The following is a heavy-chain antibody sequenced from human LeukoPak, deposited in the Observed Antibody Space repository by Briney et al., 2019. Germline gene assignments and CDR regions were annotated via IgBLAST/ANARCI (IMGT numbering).Heavy chain of an antibody. J-gene: IGHJ4*02. D-gene: IGHD5-12*01. CDR3: VRDGGVSGYDLLDY. CDR2: INQDGREE. V-gene: IGHV3-7*01. Sequence: PGGSLRLSCEASAFTFSSYWMSWVRQAPGKGLEWVAHINQDGREEHYMDSVKARFTISRDNAKNSLSLQMNSLRAEDTAVYYCVRDGGVSGYDLLDYWGRGTLVTASS. CDR1: AFTFSSYW.